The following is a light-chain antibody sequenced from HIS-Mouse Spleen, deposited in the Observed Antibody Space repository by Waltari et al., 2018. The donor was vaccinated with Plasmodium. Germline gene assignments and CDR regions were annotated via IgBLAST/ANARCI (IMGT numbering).Light chain of an antibody. CDR3: YSTDSSGNHRV. V-gene: IGLV3-10*01. CDR1: ALPKKY. J-gene: IGLJ3*02. Sequence: SYELTQPPSVSVSPGQTARITCSGDALPKKYAYWYQQKSGQAPVLVIYEDSKRPSGIPERFSGSGSGTMATLTISGAQVEYEADYYCYSTDSSGNHRVCGGGTKLTVL. CDR2: EDS.